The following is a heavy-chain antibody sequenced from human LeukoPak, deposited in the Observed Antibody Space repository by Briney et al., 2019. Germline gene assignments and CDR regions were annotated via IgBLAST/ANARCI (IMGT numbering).Heavy chain of an antibody. CDR1: GYTFNTYA. CDR3: ATSPGIAAPSGYYFDH. CDR2: INTNTGNP. V-gene: IGHV7-4-1*02. J-gene: IGHJ4*02. Sequence: ASVKVSCKASGYTFNTYAMNWVRQAPGQGPEWMGWINTNTGNPTYAQGFTGRFVFSLGTSVSTAYLQISSLKAEDTAVYYCATSPGIAAPSGYYFDHWGQGTLVTVSS. D-gene: IGHD6-13*01.